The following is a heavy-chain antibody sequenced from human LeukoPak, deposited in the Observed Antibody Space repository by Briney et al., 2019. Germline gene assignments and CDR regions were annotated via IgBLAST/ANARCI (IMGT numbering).Heavy chain of an antibody. CDR2: INPNSGST. D-gene: IGHD3-10*01. J-gene: IGHJ5*02. Sequence: ASVKVSRKASGYTFTGYYMHWVRQAPGQGLEWMGWINPNSGSTSYAQKFQGRVTMTRDMSTSTVYMELSSLRSEDTAVYYCASSPPRIGQTYGYWFDPWGQGTLVTVSS. V-gene: IGHV1-46*01. CDR1: GYTFTGYY. CDR3: ASSPPRIGQTYGYWFDP.